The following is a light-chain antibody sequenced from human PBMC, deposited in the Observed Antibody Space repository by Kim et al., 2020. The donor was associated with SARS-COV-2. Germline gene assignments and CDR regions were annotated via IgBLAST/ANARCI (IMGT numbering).Light chain of an antibody. CDR2: DVS. CDR3: SSYTTSSTSYV. Sequence: QSITISCTGTSSDVGGSNYVSGYQQHQGKATKLMIYDVSSRPSGVSNLFSGSKSGNTTSLTISGLQTEDEADYYCSSYTTSSTSYVFGTGTKVTVL. V-gene: IGLV2-14*03. CDR1: SSDVGGSNY. J-gene: IGLJ1*01.